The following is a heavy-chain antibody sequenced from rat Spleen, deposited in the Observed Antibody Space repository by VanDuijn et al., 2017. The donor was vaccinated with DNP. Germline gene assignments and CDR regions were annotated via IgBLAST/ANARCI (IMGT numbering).Heavy chain of an antibody. CDR3: ARDLEHY. J-gene: IGHJ2*01. CDR1: GFTFNNYW. Sequence: EVQLVESGGDLVQPGRSLKLSCVASGFTFNNYWMTWIRQVPGKGLAWVASITSSGGSTYYPDSVKGRFTISRDNAKNTLYLQMNSLRSEDTATYYCARDLEHYWGQGVVVTVSS. V-gene: IGHV5-31*01. CDR2: ITSSGGST.